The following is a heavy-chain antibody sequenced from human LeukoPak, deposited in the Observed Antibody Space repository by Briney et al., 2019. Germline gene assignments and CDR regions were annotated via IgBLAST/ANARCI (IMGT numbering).Heavy chain of an antibody. CDR3: ARGGKAVAGTRGNWFDP. Sequence: GGSLRLSCAASGFTFSSYWIHWVRQAPGKGLVWVSRINSDGSSTSYADSVKGRFTISRDNAKNTLYLQMNSLRAEDTAVYYCARGGKAVAGTRGNWFDPWGQGTLVTVSS. J-gene: IGHJ5*02. V-gene: IGHV3-74*01. D-gene: IGHD6-19*01. CDR2: INSDGSST. CDR1: GFTFSSYW.